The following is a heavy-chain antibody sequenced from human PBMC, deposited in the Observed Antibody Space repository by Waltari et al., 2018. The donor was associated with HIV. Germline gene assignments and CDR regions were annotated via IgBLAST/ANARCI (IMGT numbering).Heavy chain of an antibody. CDR1: QNPFGGDA. CDR3: ASRTKGYCPGGLCLNIDV. V-gene: IGHV1-8*02. Sequence: VDTGDAVKKLRESVKASCDAIQNPFGGDADNWARQAAGQWLEWVGVMNASSGNAGYAQKFQGRVTMTRNSSTSTAYMELIGLTSEDTAVYYCASRTKGYCPGGLCLNIDVWGQGTTVTVSS. J-gene: IGHJ6*02. CDR2: MNASSGNA. D-gene: IGHD2-8*02.